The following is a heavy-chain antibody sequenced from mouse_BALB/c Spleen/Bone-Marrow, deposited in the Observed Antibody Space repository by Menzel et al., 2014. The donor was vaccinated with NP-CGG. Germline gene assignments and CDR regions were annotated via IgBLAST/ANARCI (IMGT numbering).Heavy chain of an antibody. V-gene: IGHV4-1*02. CDR1: GFDFSRYW. CDR3: ARLSYYGRFAY. J-gene: IGHJ3*01. D-gene: IGHD1-1*01. Sequence: EVKLQESGGGLVQPGGSLKLSCAASGFDFSRYWMSWVRQAPGKGLEWIGEINPDSSTINYTPSLKDKFIISRDNAKNTLYLQMSKGRSEDTALYYCARLSYYGRFAYWGQGTLVTVSA. CDR2: INPDSSTI.